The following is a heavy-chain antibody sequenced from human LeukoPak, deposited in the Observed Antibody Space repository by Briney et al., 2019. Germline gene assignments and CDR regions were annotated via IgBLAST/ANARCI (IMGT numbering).Heavy chain of an antibody. CDR2: IWYDGSNK. D-gene: IGHD3-3*01. J-gene: IGHJ4*02. CDR1: GFTFSSYG. Sequence: GGSLRLSCAASGFTFSSYGMHWVRQAPGKGLEWVAVIWYDGSNKYYADSVKGRFTISRDNSKNTLYLQMNSLRAEDTAVYYCARGSLYYDFWSGLRGGLFDYWGQGTLVTVSS. CDR3: ARGSLYYDFWSGLRGGLFDY. V-gene: IGHV3-33*01.